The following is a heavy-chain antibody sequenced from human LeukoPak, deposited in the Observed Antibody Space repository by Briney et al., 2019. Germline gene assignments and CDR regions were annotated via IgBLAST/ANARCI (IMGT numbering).Heavy chain of an antibody. D-gene: IGHD6-13*01. J-gene: IGHJ4*02. CDR2: IYPGDSDT. Sequence: GESLKITCKISGYRLTNNWIGWVRQVPGKGLEWMGLIYPGDSDTRYSPSFQGQVTFSVDASISTAYLQLSGLRASDTAIYYCVRFGLTSSLDYWGQGTLVTVSS. CDR1: GYRLTNNW. CDR3: VRFGLTSSLDY. V-gene: IGHV5-51*01.